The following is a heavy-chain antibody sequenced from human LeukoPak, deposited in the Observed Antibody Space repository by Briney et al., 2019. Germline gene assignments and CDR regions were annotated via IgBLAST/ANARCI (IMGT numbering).Heavy chain of an antibody. CDR3: ASDSISMNAFDV. CDR1: GGSFTTHY. J-gene: IGHJ3*01. Sequence: PSETLSLTCTVAGGSFTTHYWSWIRQPPGRGLEWIGYISYIGSTNYNPSLKSRVTISIDTSKNEVSLMLTSVTAADTAVYYCASDSISMNAFDVWGQGTMVTVSS. D-gene: IGHD3-22*01. CDR2: ISYIGST. V-gene: IGHV4-59*11.